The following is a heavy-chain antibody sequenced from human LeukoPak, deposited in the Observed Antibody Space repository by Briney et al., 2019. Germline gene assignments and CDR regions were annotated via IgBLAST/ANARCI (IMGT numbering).Heavy chain of an antibody. CDR2: ISGSGGST. J-gene: IGHJ4*02. Sequence: GGSLRLSCAASGFSFSTYSMNWVRQAPGKGLEWVSAISGSGGSTYYADSVKGRFTISRDNSKNTLYLQMNSLRAEDTAVYYCAKTDQYQLLSSFDYWGQGTLVTVSS. V-gene: IGHV3-23*01. CDR3: AKTDQYQLLSSFDY. CDR1: GFSFSTYS. D-gene: IGHD2-2*01.